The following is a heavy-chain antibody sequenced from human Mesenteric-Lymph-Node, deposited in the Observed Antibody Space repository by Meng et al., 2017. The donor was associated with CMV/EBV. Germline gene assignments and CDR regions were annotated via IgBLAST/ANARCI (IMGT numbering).Heavy chain of an antibody. J-gene: IGHJ3*02. CDR1: GFTFSSYA. CDR2: ISGSGGST. CDR3: AKVFEGVGATRGCAFDI. V-gene: IGHV3-23*01. Sequence: LSLTCAASGFTFSSYAMSWVRQAPGKGLEWVSAISGSGGSTYYADSVKGRFTISRDNSKNTPYLQMNSLRAEDTAVYYCAKVFEGVGATRGCAFDIWGQGTMVTVSS. D-gene: IGHD1-26*01.